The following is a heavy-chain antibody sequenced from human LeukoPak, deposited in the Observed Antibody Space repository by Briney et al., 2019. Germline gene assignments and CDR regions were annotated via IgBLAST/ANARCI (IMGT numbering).Heavy chain of an antibody. Sequence: GGSLRLSCAASGFTFSSYGMSWVRQAPGKGLEWVSAISGSGGSTYYADSVKGRFTISRDNSKNTLYLQMNSLRAEDTAVYYCARSMIVVAGPYYYYYMDDWGKGTTVTVSS. V-gene: IGHV3-23*01. CDR2: ISGSGGST. D-gene: IGHD3-22*01. J-gene: IGHJ6*03. CDR1: GFTFSSYG. CDR3: ARSMIVVAGPYYYYYMDD.